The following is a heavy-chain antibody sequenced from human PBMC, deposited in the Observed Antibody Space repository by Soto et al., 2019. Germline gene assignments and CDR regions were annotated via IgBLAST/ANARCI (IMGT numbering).Heavy chain of an antibody. Sequence: EVQLVESGGGLVQPRGSLRLSCAASGFAFSSYWMHWVRQAPGKGLVWVSRINPDGRTTSYADSVRDRFTISRDNAHDTLYLQMNGLRTEDTAVYYCARVGVGSYHFDFWGQGTQVAVSS. CDR3: ARVGVGSYHFDF. V-gene: IGHV3-74*01. CDR2: INPDGRTT. D-gene: IGHD3-10*01. J-gene: IGHJ4*02. CDR1: GFAFSSYW.